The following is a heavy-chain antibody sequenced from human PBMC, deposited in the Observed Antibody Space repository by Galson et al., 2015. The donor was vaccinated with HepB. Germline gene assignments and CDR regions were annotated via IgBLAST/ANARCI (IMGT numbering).Heavy chain of an antibody. Sequence: SLRLSCAASTFIFSTYSMNWVRQAPGKGLEWVSYISSSSTTIYYADSVKGRFTISRDNSKNTLYLQMNSLRAEDTAVYYCAKELPAVVTVGWYFDLWGRGTLVTVSS. D-gene: IGHD4-23*01. V-gene: IGHV3-48*01. CDR1: TFIFSTYS. CDR2: ISSSSTTI. J-gene: IGHJ2*01. CDR3: AKELPAVVTVGWYFDL.